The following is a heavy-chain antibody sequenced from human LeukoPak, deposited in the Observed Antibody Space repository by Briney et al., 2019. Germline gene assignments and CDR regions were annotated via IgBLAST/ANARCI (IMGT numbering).Heavy chain of an antibody. CDR3: ARDGGPWSLHYFDY. V-gene: IGHV3-66*01. CDR1: GFTVSSNY. J-gene: IGHJ4*02. D-gene: IGHD3-16*01. Sequence: GGSLRLSCAASGFTVSSNYMSWVRQAPGKGLEWVSVIYSGGSTYYADSVKGRFTISRDNSKNTLYLQMNSLRAEDTAVYYCARDGGPWSLHYFDYWGQGTLVTVSS. CDR2: IYSGGST.